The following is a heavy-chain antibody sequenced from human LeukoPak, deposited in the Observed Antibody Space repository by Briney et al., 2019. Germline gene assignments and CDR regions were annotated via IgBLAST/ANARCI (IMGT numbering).Heavy chain of an antibody. J-gene: IGHJ4*02. Sequence: GGSLRLSCAASGFTFSSYAMSWVRQAPGKGLEWVSAISGSGGSTYYADSVKGRFTISRDNAKNTLYLQMNSLRADDTAVFYCARETSGSNDCWGQGTLVTVSS. CDR3: ARETSGSNDC. V-gene: IGHV3-23*01. CDR2: ISGSGGST. D-gene: IGHD1-26*01. CDR1: GFTFSSYA.